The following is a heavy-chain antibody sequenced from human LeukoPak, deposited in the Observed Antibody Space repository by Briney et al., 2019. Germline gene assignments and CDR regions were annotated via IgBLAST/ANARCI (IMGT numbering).Heavy chain of an antibody. D-gene: IGHD6-13*01. CDR1: GYTFTDYF. CDR3: ARAAAADMANYFDF. Sequence: GASVKVSCKASGYTFTDYFMHWVRQAPGQGLEYMGLINPNSGGTNSAQKFQGRVTMTRDTSISTAYMELSRLRSDDTAVYYCARAAAADMANYFDFWGQGTLVTVSS. J-gene: IGHJ4*02. V-gene: IGHV1-2*02. CDR2: INPNSGGT.